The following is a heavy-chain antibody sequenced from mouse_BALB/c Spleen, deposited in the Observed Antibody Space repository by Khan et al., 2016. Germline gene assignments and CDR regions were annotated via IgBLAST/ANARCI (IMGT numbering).Heavy chain of an antibody. CDR1: GYTFTDYS. D-gene: IGHD2-4*01. Sequence: QIQLVQSGPELKKPGETVKISCKASGYTFTDYSMHWVKQAPGKGLKWMGWINTETGEPTYADDFKGRFAFSLETSASTAYLQINNLKNEDTATYFCARRVYYDYDWFAYWGQGTLVTVS. CDR2: INTETGEP. V-gene: IGHV9-2-1*01. CDR3: ARRVYYDYDWFAY. J-gene: IGHJ3*01.